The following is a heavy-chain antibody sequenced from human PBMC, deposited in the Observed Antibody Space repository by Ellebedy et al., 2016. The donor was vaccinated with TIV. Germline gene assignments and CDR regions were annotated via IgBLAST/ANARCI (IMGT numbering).Heavy chain of an antibody. CDR2: FDPEDGET. CDR3: ATADSLEYYFDY. V-gene: IGHV1-24*01. D-gene: IGHD1-1*01. Sequence: ASVQVSCXVSGYTLTELSMHWVRQAPGKGLEWMGGFDPEDGETIYAQKFQGRVTMTEDTSTDTAYMELSSLRSEDTAVYYCATADSLEYYFDYWGQGTLVTVSS. J-gene: IGHJ4*02. CDR1: GYTLTELS.